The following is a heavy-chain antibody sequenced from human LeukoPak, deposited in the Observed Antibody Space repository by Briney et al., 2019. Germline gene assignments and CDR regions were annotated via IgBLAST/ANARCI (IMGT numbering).Heavy chain of an antibody. CDR2: ISYDGSNK. CDR1: GFTFSSYA. V-gene: IGHV3-30-3*01. CDR3: ARANDYGDDY. D-gene: IGHD4-17*01. J-gene: IGHJ4*02. Sequence: PGGSLRLSCAASGFTFSSYAMHWVRQAPGKGLEWVAVISYDGSNKYYADSVKGRFTISRDNSKNTLSLQMNSLRTEDTAVYYCARANDYGDDYWGQGTLVTVSS.